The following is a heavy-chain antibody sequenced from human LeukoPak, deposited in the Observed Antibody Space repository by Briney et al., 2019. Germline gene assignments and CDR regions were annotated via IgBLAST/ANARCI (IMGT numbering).Heavy chain of an antibody. J-gene: IGHJ4*02. CDR1: GYNFTTYW. CDR2: ISPSDSDT. V-gene: IGHV5-51*01. D-gene: IGHD7-27*01. CDR3: ATEDYWGASAY. Sequence: GESLKISCKGSGYNFTTYWIGWVRQMPGKGLEWMGVISPSDSDTKYSPSLQGQVTVSADKSTSTAYLQWSSLKASDTAMYYCATEDYWGASAYWGQGTLVTVSS.